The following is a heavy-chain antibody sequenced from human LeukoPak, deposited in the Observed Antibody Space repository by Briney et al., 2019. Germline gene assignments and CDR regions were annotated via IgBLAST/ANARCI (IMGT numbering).Heavy chain of an antibody. D-gene: IGHD2-2*01. V-gene: IGHV3-23*01. Sequence: GGSLRLSCAASGFPFSSYGMNWVRQAPGQGLEWVSAISDSGTSTYYADSVKGRFTISRDNSKNTLYLQMNSLRAEDTAVYYPLGYCSRTSCLDAFDIWGQGTMVTVSS. CDR1: GFPFSSYG. CDR2: ISDSGTST. CDR3: LGYCSRTSCLDAFDI. J-gene: IGHJ3*02.